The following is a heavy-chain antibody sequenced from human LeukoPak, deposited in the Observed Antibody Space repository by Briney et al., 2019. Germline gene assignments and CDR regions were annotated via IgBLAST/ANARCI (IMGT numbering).Heavy chain of an antibody. CDR2: INHSGST. CDR1: GGSFSGYY. CDR3: ASVRYSSGSRGWFDP. V-gene: IGHV4-34*01. Sequence: PSETLSLTCAVYGGSFSGYYWSWIRQPPGKGLEWIGEINHSGSTNYNPSLKSRVTISVDTSKNQFSLKLSSVTAADTAVYYCASVRYSSGSRGWFDPWGQGTLVTVSS. D-gene: IGHD6-19*01. J-gene: IGHJ5*02.